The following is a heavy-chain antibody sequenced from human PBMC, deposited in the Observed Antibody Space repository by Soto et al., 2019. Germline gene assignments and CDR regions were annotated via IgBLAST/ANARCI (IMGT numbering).Heavy chain of an antibody. CDR1: GYSFTSYW. CDR3: ARVSYCGGDCYAPFDY. Sequence: GESLKISCKGSGYSFTSYWIGWVRQMPGKGLEWMGIIYPGDSDTRYSPSFQGQVTISADKSISTAYLQWSSLKASDTAMYYCARVSYCGGDCYAPFDYWGQGTLVTVS. CDR2: IYPGDSDT. V-gene: IGHV5-51*01. D-gene: IGHD2-21*02. J-gene: IGHJ4*02.